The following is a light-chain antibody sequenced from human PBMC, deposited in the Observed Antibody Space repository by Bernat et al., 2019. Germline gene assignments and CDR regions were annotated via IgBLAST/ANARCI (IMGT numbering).Light chain of an antibody. Sequence: EILLTQSPGTLSLSPGERATLSCGASQSVRSNFLAWYQQKPGQAPRLLIYGASSRATGIPDRFSGSGSGTDFTLTISRLELDDFAVYYCQQYGSSPFTFGPGTKVDIK. CDR1: QSVRSNF. V-gene: IGKV3-20*01. J-gene: IGKJ3*01. CDR2: GAS. CDR3: QQYGSSPFT.